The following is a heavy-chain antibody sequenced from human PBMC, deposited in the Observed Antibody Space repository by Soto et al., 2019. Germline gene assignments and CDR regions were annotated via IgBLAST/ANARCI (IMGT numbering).Heavy chain of an antibody. CDR3: ARFPFGYDSSGYFDY. CDR2: IIPIFGTA. Sequence: SVKVSCKASGVTFSSYAISWVRQAPGQGLEWMGGIIPIFGTANYAQKFQGRVTITADESTSTAYMELSSLRSEDTAVYYCARFPFGYDSSGYFDYWGQGTLVTVS. J-gene: IGHJ4*02. D-gene: IGHD3-22*01. V-gene: IGHV1-69*13. CDR1: GVTFSSYA.